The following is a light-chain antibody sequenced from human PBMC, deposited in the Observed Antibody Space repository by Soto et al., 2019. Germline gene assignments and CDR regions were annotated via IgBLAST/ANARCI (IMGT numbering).Light chain of an antibody. Sequence: QSALTQPASVSASPGQSITISCTGTSSDVGAYDFVSWYQQHPGEVPKLMIFDVSSRTSGVSDRFSGSKSGNTASLTISGLQAEDEGDYYCSSYTSSSTHVFGSGTKLTVL. CDR1: SSDVGAYDF. CDR3: SSYTSSSTHV. V-gene: IGLV2-14*03. CDR2: DVS. J-gene: IGLJ1*01.